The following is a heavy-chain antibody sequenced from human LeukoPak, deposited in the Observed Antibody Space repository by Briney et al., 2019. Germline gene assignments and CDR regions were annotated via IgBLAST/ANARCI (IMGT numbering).Heavy chain of an antibody. Sequence: ASVKVSCKASGYTFTNYGIRWVQQAPGQGLEWMGWISAYNGNTNYAQKLQGRVTMTTDTSTSTAYMELRSLRSDDTAVYYCARDAEAYYYDSSGSTKGDYWGQGTLVTVSS. CDR3: ARDAEAYYYDSSGSTKGDY. J-gene: IGHJ4*02. CDR1: GYTFTNYG. D-gene: IGHD3-22*01. V-gene: IGHV1-18*01. CDR2: ISAYNGNT.